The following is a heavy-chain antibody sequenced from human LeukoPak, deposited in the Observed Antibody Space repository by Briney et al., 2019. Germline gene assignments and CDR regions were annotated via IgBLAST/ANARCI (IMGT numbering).Heavy chain of an antibody. CDR2: ISSSSSYI. V-gene: IGHV3-21*01. J-gene: IGHJ4*02. CDR3: AKEEMTHRVRAFDY. Sequence: GGSLRLFCAASGFTFSSFSMNWVRQAPGKGLEWVSSISSSSSYIYYADSVKGRFTISRDNAKNSLYLQMNSLRAEDTAVYYCAKEEMTHRVRAFDYGGQGTLVTVSS. CDR1: GFTFSSFS. D-gene: IGHD1-14*01.